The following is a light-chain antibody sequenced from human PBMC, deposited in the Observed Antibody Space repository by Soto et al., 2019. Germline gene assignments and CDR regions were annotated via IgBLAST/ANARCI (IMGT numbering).Light chain of an antibody. CDR3: MQALQTPIT. V-gene: IGKV2-28*01. Sequence: LMTQSPLSLSVTPGEPASISCRSSQSLLHSNGYKYLDRYVQKPGQSSHLPIDFGSDRACGVPARFSGSGSGTEFTLKISRVEAEDVGIYYCMQALQTPITFGQGTRMDIK. CDR1: QSLLHSNGYKY. J-gene: IGKJ5*01. CDR2: FGS.